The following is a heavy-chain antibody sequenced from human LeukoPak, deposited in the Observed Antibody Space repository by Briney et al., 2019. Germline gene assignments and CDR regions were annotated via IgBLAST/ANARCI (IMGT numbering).Heavy chain of an antibody. CDR2: INTDGTST. D-gene: IGHD3-22*01. CDR3: GRVDSSGYYYDAFDI. CDR1: GFTFSSYW. Sequence: GGSLRLSCAASGFTFSSYWMHWVRQAPGKGLVWVSRINTDGTSTSYADSVRGRFTISRDNAKNTVYLQMNSLRVEDTAVYYCGRVDSSGYYYDAFDIWGQGTMVTVSS. V-gene: IGHV3-74*01. J-gene: IGHJ3*02.